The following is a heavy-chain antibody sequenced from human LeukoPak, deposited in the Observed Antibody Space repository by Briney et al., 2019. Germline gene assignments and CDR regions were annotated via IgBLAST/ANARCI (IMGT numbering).Heavy chain of an antibody. CDR1: GYTFTSYA. J-gene: IGHJ6*02. CDR2: INTNTGNP. Sequence: GASVKVSCKASGYTFTSYAMNWVRQAPGQGLEWMGWINTNTGNPTYAQGFTGRFVFSLDTSVSTAYLQISSLKAEDTAVYYCARDLEGYCSSTSCYGSPMDVWGQGTTVTVSS. V-gene: IGHV7-4-1*02. CDR3: ARDLEGYCSSTSCYGSPMDV. D-gene: IGHD2-2*01.